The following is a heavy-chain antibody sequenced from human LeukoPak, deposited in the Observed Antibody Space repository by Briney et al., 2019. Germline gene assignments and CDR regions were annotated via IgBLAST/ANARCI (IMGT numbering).Heavy chain of an antibody. Sequence: ASVKVSCKASGYTFTSYGISWVRQAPGQGLEWMGWISAYNGNTNYAQKLQGRVTMTTDTSTSTAYMELRSLRSDDTAVYYCARADYCSSTSCYFFQHWGQGTLVTVSS. CDR1: GYTFTSYG. CDR3: ARADYCSSTSCYFFQH. V-gene: IGHV1-18*01. D-gene: IGHD2-2*01. J-gene: IGHJ1*01. CDR2: ISAYNGNT.